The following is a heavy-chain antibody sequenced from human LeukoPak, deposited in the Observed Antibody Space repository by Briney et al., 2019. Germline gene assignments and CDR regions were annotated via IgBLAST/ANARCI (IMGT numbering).Heavy chain of an antibody. V-gene: IGHV4-31*03. CDR3: AREGSGRYYYGLDV. Sequence: SETLSLTCTVSGGSISSGGYYWSWIRQHPGKGLEWIGYIYYSGSTYYNPSLKSRVTISVDTSKNQFSLKLSSVTAADTAVYYCAREGSGRYYYGLDVWGQGTTVTVSS. CDR2: IYYSGST. CDR1: GGSISSGGYY. D-gene: IGHD2-15*01. J-gene: IGHJ6*02.